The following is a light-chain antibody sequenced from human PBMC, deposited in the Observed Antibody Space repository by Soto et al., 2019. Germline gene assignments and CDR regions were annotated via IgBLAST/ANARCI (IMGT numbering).Light chain of an antibody. Sequence: QSALTQPASVSGSPGQSITISCTGTSSDVGSYNLVSWYQQHPGKDPKLIIYEISNRPSGVSNRFSGSKSGNTASLTISGRQAEDEADYYCCSYAGSSTWVFGGRTNLTVL. CDR2: EIS. J-gene: IGLJ3*02. CDR3: CSYAGSSTWV. CDR1: SSDVGSYNL. V-gene: IGLV2-23*02.